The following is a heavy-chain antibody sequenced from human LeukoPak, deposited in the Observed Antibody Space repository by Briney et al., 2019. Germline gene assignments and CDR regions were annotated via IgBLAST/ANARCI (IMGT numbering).Heavy chain of an antibody. J-gene: IGHJ4*02. V-gene: IGHV3-23*01. D-gene: IGHD6-13*01. CDR2: ISGSGGST. CDR3: ASLGSGGSSWYRDYYFDY. CDR1: GFTFSSYA. Sequence: PGGSLRLSCAASGFTFSSYAMSWVRQAPGKGLEWVSAISGSGGSTYYADSVKGRFTISRDNSKNTLYLQMNSLRAEDTAVYYCASLGSGGSSWYRDYYFDYWGQGTLVTVSS.